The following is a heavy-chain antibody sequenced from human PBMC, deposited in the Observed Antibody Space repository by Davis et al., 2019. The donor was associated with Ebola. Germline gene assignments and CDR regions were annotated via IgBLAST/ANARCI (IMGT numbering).Heavy chain of an antibody. CDR3: AKGDSSIYGMDV. J-gene: IGHJ6*02. CDR1: GFTFDDYA. CDR2: ISWNSGSI. V-gene: IGHV3-9*01. D-gene: IGHD6-13*01. Sequence: SLKISCAASGFTFDDYAMHWVRQAPGKGLEWVSGISWNSGSIGYADSVKGRFTISRDNAKNSLYLQMNSLRAEDTALYYCAKGDSSIYGMDVWGQGTTVTVSS.